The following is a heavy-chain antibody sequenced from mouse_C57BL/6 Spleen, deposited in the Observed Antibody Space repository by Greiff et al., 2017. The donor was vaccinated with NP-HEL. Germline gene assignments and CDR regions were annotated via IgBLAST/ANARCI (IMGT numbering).Heavy chain of an antibody. V-gene: IGHV1-55*01. J-gene: IGHJ2*01. D-gene: IGHD2-14*01. Sequence: VKLQQPGAELVKPGASVKMSCKASGYTFTSYWITWVKQRPGQGLEWIGDIYPGSGSTNYNEKFKSKATLTVDTSSSTAYMQHSSLTSEDSAVYDCASGGGTYFDYWGQGTTLTVSS. CDR1: GYTFTSYW. CDR3: ASGGGTYFDY. CDR2: IYPGSGST.